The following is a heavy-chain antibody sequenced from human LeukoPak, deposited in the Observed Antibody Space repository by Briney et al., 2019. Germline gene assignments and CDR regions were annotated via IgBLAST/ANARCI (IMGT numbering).Heavy chain of an antibody. Sequence: PSETLSLTCTVSGGSISSYYWSWIRQPPGKGLGWIGYIYTSGSTNYNPSLKSRVTISVDTSKNQFSLKLSSVTAADTAVYYCARHRSSATLFPFDYWAREPWSPSPQ. CDR3: ARHRSSATLFPFDY. J-gene: IGHJ4*02. CDR1: GGSISSYY. V-gene: IGHV4-4*09. CDR2: IYTSGST. D-gene: IGHD2-2*01.